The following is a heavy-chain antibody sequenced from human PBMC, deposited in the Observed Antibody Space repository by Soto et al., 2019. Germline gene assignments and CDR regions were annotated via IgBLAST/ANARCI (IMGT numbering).Heavy chain of an antibody. CDR3: ARRKAYYYDSSGYYFDY. V-gene: IGHV5-51*01. D-gene: IGHD3-22*01. CDR2: IYPGDSDT. J-gene: IGHJ4*02. Sequence: PGQPLKISCKGSGYSFTSYWIGWVRQMPGKGLEWMGIIYPGDSDTRYSPSFQGQVTISADKSISTAYLQWSSLKASDTAMYYCARRKAYYYDSSGYYFDYWGQGTLVTVSS. CDR1: GYSFTSYW.